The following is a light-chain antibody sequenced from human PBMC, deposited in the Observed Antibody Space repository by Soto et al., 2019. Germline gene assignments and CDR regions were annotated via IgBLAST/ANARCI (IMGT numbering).Light chain of an antibody. J-gene: IGKJ1*01. CDR1: QGISSY. CDR2: AAS. CDR3: QQSYSTVWT. V-gene: IGKV1-39*01. Sequence: DIQMTQSPSSLYASVGDSVTITCRASQGISSYLNWYQQEPGKAPKLLIYAASSLQSGVPSRFSGSGSGTDFTLTISSLQPEDFATYYCQQSYSTVWTFGQGTKVDIK.